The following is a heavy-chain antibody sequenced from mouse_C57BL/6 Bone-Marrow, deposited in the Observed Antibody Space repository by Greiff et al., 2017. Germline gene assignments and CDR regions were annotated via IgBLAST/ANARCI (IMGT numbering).Heavy chain of an antibody. CDR3: ARSWKSPITTPYY. CDR2: IDPNSGGT. CDR1: GYTFTSYW. V-gene: IGHV1-72*01. J-gene: IGHJ2*01. Sequence: VQLQQSGAELVKPGASVKLSCKASGYTFTSYWMHWVKQRPGRGLEWIGRIDPNSGGTRDNETFKSKATLTVDNPSSTAYMQLSSLTPGDSAVYYCARSWKSPITTPYYWGQGTTLTVSS. D-gene: IGHD1-2*01.